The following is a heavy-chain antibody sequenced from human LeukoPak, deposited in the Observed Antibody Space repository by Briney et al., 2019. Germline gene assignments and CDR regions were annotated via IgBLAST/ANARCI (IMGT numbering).Heavy chain of an antibody. V-gene: IGHV3-23*01. CDR1: AFTFSNYG. D-gene: IGHD1-14*01. CDR2: ITVSGFGT. Sequence: PGGSLRLSCAASAFTFSNYGMSWVRQAPGKGLEWVASITVSGFGTYYAGSVKGGFAISRDDSKSTLYLQMNSLRGEYTAVYYCAKDFGRNLGGPGYWGRGTLVTVSS. CDR3: AKDFGRNLGGPGY. J-gene: IGHJ4*02.